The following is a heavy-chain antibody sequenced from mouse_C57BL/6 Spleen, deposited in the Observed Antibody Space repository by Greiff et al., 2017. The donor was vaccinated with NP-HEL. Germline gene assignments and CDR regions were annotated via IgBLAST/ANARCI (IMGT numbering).Heavy chain of an antibody. V-gene: IGHV1-42*01. Sequence: VQLQQSGPELVKPGASVKISCKASGYSFTGYYMNWVKQSPEKSLEWIGEINPSTGGTTYNQKFKAKATLTVDKSSSTAYMQLKSLTSEDSAVYYCARSPYYYGSSYPFAYWGQGTLVTVSA. J-gene: IGHJ3*01. CDR2: INPSTGGT. CDR1: GYSFTGYY. CDR3: ARSPYYYGSSYPFAY. D-gene: IGHD1-1*01.